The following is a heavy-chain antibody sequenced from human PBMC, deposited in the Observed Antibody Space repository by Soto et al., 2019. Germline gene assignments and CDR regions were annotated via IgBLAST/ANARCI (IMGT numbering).Heavy chain of an antibody. Sequence: QVQLVQSGAEVKKPGSSVKVSCKASGGTFSSYTISWVRQAPGQGLEWMGRIIPILGIANYAQKFQGRVTITEDKSTSTAYMELSSLRSEDTAVYYCATNSGRYYHWFDPWGQGTLVTVSS. J-gene: IGHJ5*02. D-gene: IGHD3-10*01. CDR3: ATNSGRYYHWFDP. CDR1: GGTFSSYT. CDR2: IIPILGIA. V-gene: IGHV1-69*02.